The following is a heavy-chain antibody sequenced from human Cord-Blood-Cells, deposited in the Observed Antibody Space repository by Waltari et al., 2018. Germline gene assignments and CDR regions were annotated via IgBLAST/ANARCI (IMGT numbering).Heavy chain of an antibody. CDR3: ARAGIWDDNWFDP. CDR2: IYHSGST. J-gene: IGHJ5*02. Sequence: QVQLQESGPGLVKPSETLSLTCTVSGYSISSGYYWGWIRQPPGKGLEWIGSIYHSGSTYYNPSLKSRVTISVDTSKNQCSRKLSSVTAADTAVYYCARAGIWDDNWFDPWGQGTLVTVSS. CDR1: GYSISSGYY. D-gene: IGHD2-15*01. V-gene: IGHV4-38-2*02.